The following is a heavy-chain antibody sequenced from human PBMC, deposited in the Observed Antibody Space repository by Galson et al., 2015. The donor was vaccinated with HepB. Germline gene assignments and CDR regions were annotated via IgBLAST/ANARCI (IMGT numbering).Heavy chain of an antibody. J-gene: IGHJ5*02. V-gene: IGHV3-21*01. Sequence: SLRLSCAASGFTFSNAWMNWVRQAPGKGLEWVSSISSSSSYIYYADSVKGRFTISRDNAKNSLYLQMNSPRAEDTAVYYCARVSELLWFGEDTWFDPWGQGTLVTVSS. CDR1: GFTFSNAW. CDR2: ISSSSSYI. D-gene: IGHD3-10*01. CDR3: ARVSELLWFGEDTWFDP.